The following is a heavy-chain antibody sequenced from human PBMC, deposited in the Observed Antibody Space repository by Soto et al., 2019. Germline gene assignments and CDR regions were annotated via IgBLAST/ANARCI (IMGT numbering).Heavy chain of an antibody. CDR1: GFTFSSYA. V-gene: IGHV3-23*01. CDR3: AKGTGDDFWSGTSSEFDP. D-gene: IGHD3-3*01. CDR2: ISGSGGST. Sequence: EVQLLESGGGLVQPGGSLRLSCAASGFTFSSYAMSWVRQAPGKGLEWVSAISGSGGSTYYADSVKGRFTISRDNSKNTLYLQMNSLRAEDTAVYYCAKGTGDDFWSGTSSEFDPWGQGTLVTVSS. J-gene: IGHJ5*02.